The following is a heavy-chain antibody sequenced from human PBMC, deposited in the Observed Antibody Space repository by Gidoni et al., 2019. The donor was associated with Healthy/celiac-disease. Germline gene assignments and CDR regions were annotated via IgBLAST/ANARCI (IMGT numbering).Heavy chain of an antibody. CDR3: ARLRWTTVTLFDY. J-gene: IGHJ4*02. CDR1: GGSIRSSSYY. CDR2: IYYSGST. Sequence: QLQLQESGPGLVKPSVTLSLTCTVSGGSIRSSSYYWGWIRQPPGKGLEWIGSIYYSGSTYYNPSLKSRVTISVDTSKNQFSLKLSSVTAADTAVYYCARLRWTTVTLFDYWGQGTLVTVSS. D-gene: IGHD4-17*01. V-gene: IGHV4-39*01.